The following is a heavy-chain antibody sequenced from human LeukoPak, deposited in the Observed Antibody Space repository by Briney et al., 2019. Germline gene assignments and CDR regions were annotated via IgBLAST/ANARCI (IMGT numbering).Heavy chain of an antibody. D-gene: IGHD3-22*01. Sequence: ASVKVYCKAPGYTCTGYYMHWVRQAPGQGLEWMGRINPNSGGTNYAQKFQGRVTMTRDTSISTAYMELSRLRSDDTAVYYCAREYDSSGYYGYWGQGTLVTVSS. J-gene: IGHJ4*02. CDR3: AREYDSSGYYGY. CDR1: GYTCTGYY. V-gene: IGHV1-2*06. CDR2: INPNSGGT.